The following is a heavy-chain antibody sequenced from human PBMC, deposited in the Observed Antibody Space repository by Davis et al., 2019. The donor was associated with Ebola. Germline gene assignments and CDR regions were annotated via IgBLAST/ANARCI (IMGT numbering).Heavy chain of an antibody. CDR1: GGSISIYY. Sequence: MPSETLSLTCTVSGGSISIYYWSWIRQPPGKGLEWIGYIYYSGSTNYNPSLKSRFTIPVATSKNQFSLKLSSVTAAETAVYYCARGRYRNYGGLGNWFDPWGQGTLVTVSS. J-gene: IGHJ5*02. D-gene: IGHD4-11*01. CDR2: IYYSGST. CDR3: ARGRYRNYGGLGNWFDP. V-gene: IGHV4-59*12.